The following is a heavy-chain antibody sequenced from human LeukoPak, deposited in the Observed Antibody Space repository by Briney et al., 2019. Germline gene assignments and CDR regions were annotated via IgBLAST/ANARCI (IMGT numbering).Heavy chain of an antibody. CDR2: IHYSGST. J-gene: IGHJ4*02. CDR3: AREYYDSSGYPYYYFDY. D-gene: IGHD3-22*01. CDR1: GGSISSYY. Sequence: SETLSLTCTVSGGSISSYYWSWIRQPPGKGLEWIGYIHYSGSTNYKPSLKSRVTISVDTSKNQFSLKPSSVTAADTAVYYCAREYYDSSGYPYYYFDYWGQGTLVTVSS. V-gene: IGHV4-59*12.